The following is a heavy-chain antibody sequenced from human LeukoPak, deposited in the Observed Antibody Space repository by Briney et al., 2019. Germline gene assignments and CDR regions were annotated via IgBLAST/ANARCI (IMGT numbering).Heavy chain of an antibody. Sequence: SETLSLTRTVSGGSISSYYWSWIRQPAGKGLEWIGRIYTSGSTNYNPSLKSRVTMSVDTSKNQFSLKLSSVTAVDTAVYYCARDAYCSGGSCYSRIYYGMDVWGQGTTVTVSS. CDR2: IYTSGST. CDR3: ARDAYCSGGSCYSRIYYGMDV. CDR1: GGSISSYY. J-gene: IGHJ6*02. V-gene: IGHV4-4*07. D-gene: IGHD2-15*01.